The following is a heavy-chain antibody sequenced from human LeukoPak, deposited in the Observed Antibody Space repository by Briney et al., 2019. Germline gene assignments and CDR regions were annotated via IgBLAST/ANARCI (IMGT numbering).Heavy chain of an antibody. Sequence: GGSLRLSCAASGFTLSNYAMHWVRQAPGKGLEWVAVISPDGRDKHFADSVKGRFTISRDNSGNTLYLQMSSLRGEDTAVYYCARDRTNYGDYAPPIWGQGTLVTVSS. V-gene: IGHV3-30*03. CDR1: GFTLSNYA. J-gene: IGHJ1*01. CDR2: ISPDGRDK. D-gene: IGHD4-17*01. CDR3: ARDRTNYGDYAPPI.